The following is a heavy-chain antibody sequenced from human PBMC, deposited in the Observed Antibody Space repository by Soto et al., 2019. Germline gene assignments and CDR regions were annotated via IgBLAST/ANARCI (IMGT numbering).Heavy chain of an antibody. V-gene: IGHV1-18*01. CDR1: GYTFTSYG. J-gene: IGHJ4*02. CDR3: AREALGITGTIGRRYFDY. CDR2: ISAYNGNT. D-gene: IGHD1-7*01. Sequence: GASVKVSCKASGYTFTSYGISWVRQAPGQGLEWMGWISAYNGNTNYAQKLQGRVTMTTDTSTSTAYMELRSPRSDDTAVYYCAREALGITGTIGRRYFDYWGQGTLVTVSS.